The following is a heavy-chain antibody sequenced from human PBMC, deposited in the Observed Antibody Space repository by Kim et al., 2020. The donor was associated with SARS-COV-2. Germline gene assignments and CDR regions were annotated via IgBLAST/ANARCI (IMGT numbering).Heavy chain of an antibody. J-gene: IGHJ4*02. V-gene: IGHV2-5*02. CDR3: AHNSDIVATIGGIWFDY. CDR1: GFSLSTSGVG. D-gene: IGHD5-12*01. CDR2: IYWDDDK. Sequence: SGPTLVKPTQTLTLTCTFSGFSLSTSGVGVGWIRQPPGKALEWLALIYWDDDKRYSPSLKSRLTITKDTSKNQVVLTMTNMDPVDTATYYCAHNSDIVATIGGIWFDYWGQGTLVTVSS.